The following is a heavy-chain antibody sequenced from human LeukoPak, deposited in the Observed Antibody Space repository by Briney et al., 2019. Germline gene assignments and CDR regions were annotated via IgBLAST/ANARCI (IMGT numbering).Heavy chain of an antibody. V-gene: IGHV1-69*05. CDR1: GGTFIRYA. J-gene: IGHJ6*03. D-gene: IGHD3-10*01. Sequence: SVKVSCKASGGTFIRYAMSGVRQAPGQGVEWMGGIIPVLGRTNYAQTLQNKVTITTDEATSTTYMELTSLTSEDTAVYYCATSGGDYYYYSLDVWGKGTPVSISS. CDR3: ATSGGDYYYYSLDV. CDR2: IIPVLGRT.